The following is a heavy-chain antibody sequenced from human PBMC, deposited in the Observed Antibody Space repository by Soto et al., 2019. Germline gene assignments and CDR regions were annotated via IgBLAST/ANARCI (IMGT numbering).Heavy chain of an antibody. J-gene: IGHJ4*02. D-gene: IGHD2-8*01. CDR1: GDSTSSYS. V-gene: IGHV4-59*01. CDR2: IYNSGAT. Sequence: SETLSLTCSVSGDSTSSYSWSWIRQPPGKGLEWIGDIYNSGATNYNPSLKSRVNISVDTSKNQFSLKLTSMTAADTAVYYCARASYCTNGVCYWFDYWGQGTLVTVSS. CDR3: ARASYCTNGVCYWFDY.